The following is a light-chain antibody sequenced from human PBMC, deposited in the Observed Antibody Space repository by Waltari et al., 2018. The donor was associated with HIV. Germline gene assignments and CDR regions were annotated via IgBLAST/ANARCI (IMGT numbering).Light chain of an antibody. CDR1: QSVLHSSNKKNF. J-gene: IGKJ2*01. CDR3: QQYYSTPYT. CDR2: WAS. V-gene: IGKV4-1*01. Sequence: DIVMTQSPDSLAVSLGERATINRKSSQSVLHSSNKKNFLAWYQQKPGHPPKLLISWASTRESGVPERFSGSGSGTDFSLTISSLRAEDVAVYYCQQYYSTPYTFGQGTRLESK.